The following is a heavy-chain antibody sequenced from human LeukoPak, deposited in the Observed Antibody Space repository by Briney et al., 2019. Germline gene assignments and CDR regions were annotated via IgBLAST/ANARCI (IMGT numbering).Heavy chain of an antibody. V-gene: IGHV1-69*06. J-gene: IGHJ3*02. Sequence: VAPVKVSCKASGGTFSSYAISWVRQAPGQGLEWMGGIIPIFGTANYAQKFQGRVTITADKSTSTAYMELSSLRSEDTAVYYCARAFVPPSGSDAFDIWGQGTMVTVSS. D-gene: IGHD2-21*01. CDR3: ARAFVPPSGSDAFDI. CDR1: GGTFSSYA. CDR2: IIPIFGTA.